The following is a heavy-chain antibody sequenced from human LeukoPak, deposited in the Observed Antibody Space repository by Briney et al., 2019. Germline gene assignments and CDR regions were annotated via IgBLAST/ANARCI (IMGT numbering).Heavy chain of an antibody. CDR1: GYTFTGYY. Sequence: ASVKVSCKASGYTFTGYYIHWVRQAPGQGLEWMGWINPNSGGTNYAQKFQGRVTMTRDTSISTAYMELSRLRSDDTAVYYCARRYYDFWSGYSHAFDIWGQGTMVTVSS. J-gene: IGHJ3*02. V-gene: IGHV1-2*02. D-gene: IGHD3-3*01. CDR2: INPNSGGT. CDR3: ARRYYDFWSGYSHAFDI.